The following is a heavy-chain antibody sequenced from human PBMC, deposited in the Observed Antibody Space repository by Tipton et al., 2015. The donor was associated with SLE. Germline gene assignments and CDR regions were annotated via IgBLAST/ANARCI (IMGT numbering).Heavy chain of an antibody. D-gene: IGHD3-10*01. V-gene: IGHV4-59*08. CDR2: ISYSGVT. CDR1: GGSLSNHY. J-gene: IGHJ5*02. Sequence: LRLSCTVSGGSLSNHYWNWIRQPPGKGLEWVGSISYSGVTKYNPSLRSRVTISLDTSKDQISLELTSVTAADTAVYYCSGDSLGVDHWGQGTLVTVSS. CDR3: SGDSLGVDH.